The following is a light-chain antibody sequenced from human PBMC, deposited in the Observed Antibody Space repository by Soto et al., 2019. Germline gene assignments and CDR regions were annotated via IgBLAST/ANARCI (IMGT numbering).Light chain of an antibody. CDR3: AAWDDSPNGYV. V-gene: IGLV1-44*01. J-gene: IGLJ1*01. CDR2: SNN. Sequence: QTVVTQPPSASGTPGQRVTISCSGSSSNIGSNTVNWYQQLPGTAPKLLIYSNNQRPSGVPDRFSGSKSGTSASLAISGLQSEDEADYYCAAWDDSPNGYVFGTGTQLTVL. CDR1: SSNIGSNT.